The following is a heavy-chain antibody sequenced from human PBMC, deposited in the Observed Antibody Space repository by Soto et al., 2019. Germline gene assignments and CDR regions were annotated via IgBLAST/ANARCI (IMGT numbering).Heavy chain of an antibody. Sequence: QITWKESGRTLVKPTQTLTLTYAFSGFSLSRSGVGVGWIRQPPGKALEWLAFLYWDDDKRYSASLKSRLTITKDTSKNQVLLTMTNMDPVDIATYYCARTSVNWGSRGLVDYWGQGTLVTVAS. D-gene: IGHD7-27*01. CDR3: ARTSVNWGSRGLVDY. V-gene: IGHV2-5*02. J-gene: IGHJ4*02. CDR2: LYWDDDK. CDR1: GFSLSRSGVG.